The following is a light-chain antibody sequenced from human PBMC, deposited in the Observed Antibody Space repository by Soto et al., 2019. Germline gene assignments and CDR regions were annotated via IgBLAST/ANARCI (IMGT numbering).Light chain of an antibody. CDR2: GAY. CDR1: QSISSN. J-gene: IGKJ2*01. CDR3: QQYGTSPRT. Sequence: EIVLTQAPGTLSVSPGERATLSCRASQSISSNLAWYQQKPGQAPRLLIYGAYNRPTGIPDRFTGSGSGTDFTLTISRLQPEDFAVYYCQQYGTSPRTFGQGTKVDI. V-gene: IGKV3-20*01.